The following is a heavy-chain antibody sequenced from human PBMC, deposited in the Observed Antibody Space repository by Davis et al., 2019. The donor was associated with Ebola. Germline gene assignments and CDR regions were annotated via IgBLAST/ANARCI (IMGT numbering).Heavy chain of an antibody. D-gene: IGHD4-17*01. J-gene: IGHJ4*02. Sequence: PGGSLRLSCAASGFTFRTYDMNWVRQTTGKGLEWVSVIGTAGDTYYRGSVKGRFTISRENARNSLYLQMNSLTAGDTAVYYCARAQFGDVVLDYWGQGTLVTVSS. CDR2: IGTAGDT. V-gene: IGHV3-13*01. CDR3: ARAQFGDVVLDY. CDR1: GFTFRTYD.